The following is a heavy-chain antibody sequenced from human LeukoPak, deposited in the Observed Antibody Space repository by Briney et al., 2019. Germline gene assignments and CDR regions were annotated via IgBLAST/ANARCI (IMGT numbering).Heavy chain of an antibody. J-gene: IGHJ3*02. CDR3: ARHRGGDYGLDAFDI. V-gene: IGHV5-10-1*01. CDR2: IDPSDSYT. Sequence: GESLKISCKGSGYSFTSSWINWVRQMPGKGLEWMGRIDPSDSYTNYSPSFQGHVTISADKSISTAYLQWSSLKASDTAIYYCARHRGGDYGLDAFDIWGQGTMVTVSS. D-gene: IGHD4-17*01. CDR1: GYSFTSSW.